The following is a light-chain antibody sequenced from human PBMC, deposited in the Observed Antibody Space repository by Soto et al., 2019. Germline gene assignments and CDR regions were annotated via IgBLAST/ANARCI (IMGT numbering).Light chain of an antibody. J-gene: IGKJ1*01. CDR3: QNYTNWPTWT. CDR2: GAS. Sequence: EIVMTQSPATLSVSPGERATVSCRASQSISSNLAWYQQKPGQAPRLLIYGASTRATDIPARFSGSGSGTEFTLTINSLQSEDFAVSYCQNYTNWPTWTFGQGTKVDIK. CDR1: QSISSN. V-gene: IGKV3-15*01.